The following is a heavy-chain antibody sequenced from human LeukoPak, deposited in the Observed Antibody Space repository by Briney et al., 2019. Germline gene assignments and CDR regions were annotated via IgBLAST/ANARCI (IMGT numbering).Heavy chain of an antibody. CDR3: ARAGVVVVAAKRIDY. J-gene: IGHJ4*02. D-gene: IGHD2-15*01. CDR1: GYTFTSYG. V-gene: IGHV1-18*01. Sequence: ASVKVSCKASGYTFTSYGISWVRQAPGQGLEWMGWISAYNGNTNYAQKLQGRVTMTTDTSTSTAYMELRSLRSDDTAVYYWARAGVVVVAAKRIDYWGQGTLVTVSS. CDR2: ISAYNGNT.